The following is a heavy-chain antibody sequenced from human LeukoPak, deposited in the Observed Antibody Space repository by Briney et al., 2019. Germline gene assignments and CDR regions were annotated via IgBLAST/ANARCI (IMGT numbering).Heavy chain of an antibody. J-gene: IGHJ4*02. V-gene: IGHV3-11*05. D-gene: IGHD5/OR15-5a*01. Sequence: GGSLRLSCAASGFTFSDFYMSWIRQAPGKGLEWVSYITSSSTYTYYADSVKDRFTISRDNAKSSLYLQMNSLRADDTAVYYCAKARGSSVYEQFDYWGQGTQVTVSP. CDR1: GFTFSDFY. CDR3: AKARGSSVYEQFDY. CDR2: ITSSSTYT.